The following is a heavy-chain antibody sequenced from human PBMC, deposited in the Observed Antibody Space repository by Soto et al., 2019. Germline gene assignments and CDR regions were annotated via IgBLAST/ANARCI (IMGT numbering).Heavy chain of an antibody. CDR1: GGTFSNYA. V-gene: IGHV1-69*12. D-gene: IGHD6-19*01. Sequence: QVQLVQSGAEVKKPGSSVKVSCKVSGGTFSNYAIDWVRLAPGHGLEWMGGIVPIFGTTYYTQKFQGGATISADDSTTAAYLGMRSLGSEDSGIYYCARVEAVAGLYNYHGLDVWGQGTAVTVSS. CDR3: ARVEAVAGLYNYHGLDV. CDR2: IVPIFGTT. J-gene: IGHJ6*02.